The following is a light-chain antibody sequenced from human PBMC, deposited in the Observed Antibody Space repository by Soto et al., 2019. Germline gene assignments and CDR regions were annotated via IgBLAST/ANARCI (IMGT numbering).Light chain of an antibody. Sequence: QSALTQPASVSGSPGQSITISCTGTSSDVGGYNFVSWYQQHPGKPPKLIIYAVNNRPSGVSDRFSASKSGNTASLTISGLQAEYEADYYCSSYTVSTTLVLFGGGTKVTVL. CDR1: SSDVGGYNF. V-gene: IGLV2-14*01. J-gene: IGLJ3*02. CDR2: AVN. CDR3: SSYTVSTTLVL.